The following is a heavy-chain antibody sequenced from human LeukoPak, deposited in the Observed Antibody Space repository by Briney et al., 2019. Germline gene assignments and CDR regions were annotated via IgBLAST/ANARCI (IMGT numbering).Heavy chain of an antibody. CDR2: INHSGST. V-gene: IGHV4-34*01. J-gene: IGHJ6*03. D-gene: IGHD1-26*01. CDR3: ARHVRARGGGSYRYYYYYMDV. Sequence: SETLSLTCAVYGGSFSGYYWSWIRQPPGKGLEWIGEINHSGSTNYNPSLKSRVTISVDTSKNQFSLKLSSVTAADTAVYYCARHVRARGGGSYRYYYYYMDVWGKGTTVTISS. CDR1: GGSFSGYY.